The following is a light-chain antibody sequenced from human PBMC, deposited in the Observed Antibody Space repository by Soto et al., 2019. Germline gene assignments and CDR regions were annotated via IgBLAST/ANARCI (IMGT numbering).Light chain of an antibody. V-gene: IGKV1-39*01. CDR3: QHSYSTPPN. Sequence: IPMTQSPSSLSASVGDRVTLTCRTSRAINNYVNWYQHHPGRVPKLLISSASILQTGVPSRFSAGGSGTHFALTISNLQPEDVATDYGQHSYSTPPNVGQGTKLEI. CDR1: RAINNY. CDR2: SAS. J-gene: IGKJ2*01.